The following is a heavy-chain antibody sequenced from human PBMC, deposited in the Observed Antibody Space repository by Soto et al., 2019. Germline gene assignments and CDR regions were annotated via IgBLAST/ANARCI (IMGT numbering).Heavy chain of an antibody. J-gene: IGHJ6*02. D-gene: IGHD3-3*01. CDR1: GFTFSSYG. V-gene: IGHV3-33*01. CDR2: IWYDGSNK. CDR3: ARSSTDFWSGYYIGSYYYYYGMDV. Sequence: GGSLRLSCAASGFTFSSYGMHWVRQAPGKGLEWVAVIWYDGSNKYYADSVKGRFTISRDNSKNTLYLQMNSLRAEDTAVYYCARSSTDFWSGYYIGSYYYYYGMDVCGQGPTVTVSS.